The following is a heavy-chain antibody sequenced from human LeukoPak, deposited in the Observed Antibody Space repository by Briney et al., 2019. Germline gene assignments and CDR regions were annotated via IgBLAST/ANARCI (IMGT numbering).Heavy chain of an antibody. CDR3: ASEVGWTKSVDP. D-gene: IGHD6-19*01. V-gene: IGHV3-30*03. J-gene: IGHJ5*02. CDR2: ISDDGRRK. Sequence: GGSLRLSCAASGFSFISYGMHWVRQAPGKGLEWVGVISDDGRRKDYADSVKGRFTISRDNSKDTLYLQMNSLRAEDTAVYYCASEVGWTKSVDPWGQGTLVTVSS. CDR1: GFSFISYG.